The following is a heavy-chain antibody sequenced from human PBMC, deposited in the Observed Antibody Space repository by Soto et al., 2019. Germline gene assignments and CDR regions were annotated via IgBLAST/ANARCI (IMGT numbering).Heavy chain of an antibody. Sequence: SETLSLTCTVSGGSISSGGYYWSWIRQHPGKGLEWIGYIYYSGSTYYNPSLKSRVTISVDTSKNQFSLKLSSVTAADTAVYYCARDVRSAAAAYNWFDPWGQGTLGTGSS. D-gene: IGHD6-13*01. J-gene: IGHJ5*02. CDR1: GGSISSGGYY. CDR2: IYYSGST. CDR3: ARDVRSAAAAYNWFDP. V-gene: IGHV4-31*03.